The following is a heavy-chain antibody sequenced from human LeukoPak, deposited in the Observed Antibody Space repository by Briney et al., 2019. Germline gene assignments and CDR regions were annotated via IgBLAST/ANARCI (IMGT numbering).Heavy chain of an antibody. J-gene: IGHJ4*02. CDR2: IWYDGSNK. V-gene: IGHV3-33*06. CDR3: AKDLGGALSAY. D-gene: IGHD3-10*01. Sequence: GGSLRLSCAASGFTFSSYGMHWVRQAPGKGLEWVAVIWYDGSNKYYADSVKGRFTISRDNFKNTLYLQMNSLRAEDTAVYYCAKDLGGALSAYWGQGTLVTVSS. CDR1: GFTFSSYG.